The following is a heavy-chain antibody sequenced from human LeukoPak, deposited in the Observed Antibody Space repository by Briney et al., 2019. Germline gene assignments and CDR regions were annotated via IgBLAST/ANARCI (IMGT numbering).Heavy chain of an antibody. CDR3: TTSLYCSSTSCPDYYYYYGIDV. CDR1: GFTFSNAW. V-gene: IGHV3-15*01. J-gene: IGHJ6*04. Sequence: PGGSLRLSCAASGFTFSNAWMSWVRQAPGKGLEWVGRIKSKTDGGTTDYAAPVKGRFTISRDDSKNTLYLQMNSLKTEDTAVYYCTTSLYCSSTSCPDYYYYYGIDVWGKGTTVTVSS. D-gene: IGHD2-2*01. CDR2: IKSKTDGGTT.